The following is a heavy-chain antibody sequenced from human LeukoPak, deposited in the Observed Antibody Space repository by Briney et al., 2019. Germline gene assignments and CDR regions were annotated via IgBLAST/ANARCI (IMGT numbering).Heavy chain of an antibody. CDR3: ARNGAGKSSNWFDP. V-gene: IGHV3-11*01. CDR2: ISSSGSTI. J-gene: IGHJ5*02. CDR1: GFTFSDYY. Sequence: PGGSLRLSCAASGFTFSDYYMSWIRQAPGKGLERVSYISSSGSTIYYADSVKGRFTISRDNAKNSLYLQMNSLRAEDTAVYYCARNGAGKSSNWFDPWGQGTLVTVSS. D-gene: IGHD3-10*01.